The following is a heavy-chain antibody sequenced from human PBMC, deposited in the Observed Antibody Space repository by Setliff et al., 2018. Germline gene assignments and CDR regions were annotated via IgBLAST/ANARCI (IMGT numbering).Heavy chain of an antibody. CDR2: ISRGGSTI. V-gene: IGHV3-48*03. D-gene: IGHD2-15*01. CDR1: GFTFSTYE. Sequence: PGGSLRLSCAASGFTFSTYEMNWVRQAPGKGLEWLSYISRGGSTIYYADSVKGRFIISRDNAKNSLFLEMDSLRGEDTAVYYCARGCSGGSCPGALDFWGQGTMVTVSS. CDR3: ARGCSGGSCPGALDF. J-gene: IGHJ3*01.